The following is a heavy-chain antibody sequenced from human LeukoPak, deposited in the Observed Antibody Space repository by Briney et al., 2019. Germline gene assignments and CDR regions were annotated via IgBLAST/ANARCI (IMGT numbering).Heavy chain of an antibody. J-gene: IGHJ4*02. Sequence: SETLSLTCAVSGYSISSGHHWGWIRQPPGKGLEWIGHIFHNGNTYYNPSLQSRVTMSVDASKNQFSLRMTSVTTADTAVYYCAREGSVFWTEGTPPLWGQGTLVIVS. CDR2: IFHNGNT. CDR1: GYSISSGHH. CDR3: AREGSVFWTEGTPPL. D-gene: IGHD3/OR15-3a*01. V-gene: IGHV4-38-2*02.